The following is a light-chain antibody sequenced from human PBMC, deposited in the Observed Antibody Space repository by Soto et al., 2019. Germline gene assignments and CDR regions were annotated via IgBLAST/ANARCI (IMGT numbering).Light chain of an antibody. V-gene: IGLV1-51*02. J-gene: IGLJ1*01. CDR1: SSNIGSND. CDR3: GTWDSSLIAL. Sequence: QSVLTQPPSVSAAPGQKVTISCSGNSSNIGSNDVSWYQQLPGKAPKLLIYENSQRPSGIPDRFSGSKSGTSATLGITGLQTGDEADYYCGTWDSSLIALFGTGTKDTVL. CDR2: ENS.